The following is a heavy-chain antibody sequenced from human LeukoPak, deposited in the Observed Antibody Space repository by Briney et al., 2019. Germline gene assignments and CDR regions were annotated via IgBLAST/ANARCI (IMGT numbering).Heavy chain of an antibody. CDR2: IKQDGREK. J-gene: IGHJ4*02. D-gene: IGHD6-13*01. V-gene: IGHV3-7*03. Sequence: GGSLRLSCAVSGFAFSDYWMTWVRQAPGKGLEWVANIKQDGREKFYVDSVKGRFTISRDNAKNSLYLQMNSLRAEDTALYYCAKSQIAAAGFPFDYWGQGTLVTVSS. CDR3: AKSQIAAAGFPFDY. CDR1: GFAFSDYW.